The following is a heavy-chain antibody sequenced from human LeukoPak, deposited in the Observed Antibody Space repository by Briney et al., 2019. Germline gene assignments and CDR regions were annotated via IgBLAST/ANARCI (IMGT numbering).Heavy chain of an antibody. Sequence: PGGSLRLSCAASGFTFSSSDMHWVRQAPGKGLEWVAVISYDATNKYYADSVKGRFTLSRDNAKNSLYLQMNSLRDEDTAVYYCAREQDIVATIGLLDYWGQGTLVTVSS. CDR3: AREQDIVATIGLLDY. CDR2: ISYDATNK. CDR1: GFTFSSSD. D-gene: IGHD5-12*01. J-gene: IGHJ4*02. V-gene: IGHV3-30*03.